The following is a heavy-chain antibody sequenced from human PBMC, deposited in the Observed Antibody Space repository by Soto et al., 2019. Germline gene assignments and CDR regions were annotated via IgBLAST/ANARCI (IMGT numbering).Heavy chain of an antibody. J-gene: IGHJ6*02. CDR2: IMPVFGTV. V-gene: IGHV1-69*06. Sequence: QVQLVQSGAEVKKPGSSVKVSCKASGGTFGNYAVSWVRQAPGQGLEWMGKIMPVFGTVNYAQRFQGRVTISVDKFTNTAYMELNSLRSGDKAVYYCASVSVPGIDVEDVWGQGTTVSVSS. D-gene: IGHD2-2*01. CDR1: GGTFGNYA. CDR3: ASVSVPGIDVEDV.